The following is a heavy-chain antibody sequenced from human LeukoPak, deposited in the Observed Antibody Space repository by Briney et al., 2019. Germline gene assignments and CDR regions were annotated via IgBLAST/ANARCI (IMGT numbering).Heavy chain of an antibody. CDR2: ISGSGGST. CDR3: AKVPLEWLLWCYFDY. D-gene: IGHD3-3*01. J-gene: IGHJ4*02. V-gene: IGHV3-23*01. CDR1: GFTFSSYA. Sequence: GGSLRLSCAASGFTFSSYAMSWVRQAPGKGLEWVSAISGSGGSTYYADSVKGRFTISRDNSKNTLYLQMNSLRAEDTAVYYCAKVPLEWLLWCYFDYWGQGTLVTVSS.